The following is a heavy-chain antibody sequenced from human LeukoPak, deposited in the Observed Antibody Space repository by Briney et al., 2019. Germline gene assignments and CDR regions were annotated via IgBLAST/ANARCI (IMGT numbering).Heavy chain of an antibody. D-gene: IGHD2-15*01. CDR3: ARVRGGYCSGGSCYSAFDI. CDR1: GFTFSSYE. J-gene: IGHJ3*02. Sequence: GGSLRLSCAASGFTFSSYEMNWVRQAPGKGLEWISHITSGGGTIYYADSVKGRFTISRDNAQNSLYLQMNSLRAEDTAVYYCARVRGGYCSGGSCYSAFDIWGQGTMVTVSS. CDR2: ITSGGGTI. V-gene: IGHV3-48*03.